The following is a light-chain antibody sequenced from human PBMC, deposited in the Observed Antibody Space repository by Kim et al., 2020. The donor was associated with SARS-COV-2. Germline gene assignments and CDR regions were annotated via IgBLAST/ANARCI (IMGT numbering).Light chain of an antibody. CDR2: QDT. CDR3: QTWDTTSAHVV. Sequence: PGQTAAITCSGDDLGDKYASWYQLRPGQSPLLIIYQDTERPSEIPERFSGSNSGNTATLTISGTQAMDEADYYCQTWDTTSAHVVFGGGTKLTVL. CDR1: DLGDKY. J-gene: IGLJ2*01. V-gene: IGLV3-1*01.